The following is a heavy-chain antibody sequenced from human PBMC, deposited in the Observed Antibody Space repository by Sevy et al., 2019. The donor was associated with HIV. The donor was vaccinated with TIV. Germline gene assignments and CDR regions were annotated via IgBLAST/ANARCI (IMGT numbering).Heavy chain of an antibody. V-gene: IGHV3-64*02. Sequence: GGSLRLSCAASGFTFSSYAMHWVRQAPGKGLEYVSAISSNGGSTYYADSVKGRFTTSRDNSKNTLYLQMGSLRAEDMAVYYCARSYNWNYGAAFDIWGQRTMVTVSS. J-gene: IGHJ3*02. CDR3: ARSYNWNYGAAFDI. CDR2: ISSNGGST. CDR1: GFTFSSYA. D-gene: IGHD1-7*01.